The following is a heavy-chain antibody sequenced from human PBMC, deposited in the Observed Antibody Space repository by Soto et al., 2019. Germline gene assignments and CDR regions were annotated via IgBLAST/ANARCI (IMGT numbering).Heavy chain of an antibody. V-gene: IGHV3-15*07. CDR3: TRDHYGRGFNSGAFDS. J-gene: IGHJ4*02. D-gene: IGHD5-18*01. CDR1: GFTFSNAW. CDR2: IKSKTDGGTT. Sequence: PGGSLRLSCAASGFTFSNAWINWVRQAPGKGLEWVGRIKSKTDGGTTDFAAPVKGRSAISRDDSKDMVYLQMSGLKTDDTAVYYCTRDHYGRGFNSGAFDSWGQGTLVTVSS.